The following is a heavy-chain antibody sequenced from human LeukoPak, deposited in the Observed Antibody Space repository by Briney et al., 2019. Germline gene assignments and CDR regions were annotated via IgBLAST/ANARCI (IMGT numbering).Heavy chain of an antibody. Sequence: ASVKVSCKASGGTFSSYAISWVRQAPGQGLEWMGGIIPIFGTANYAQKFQGRVTITADESTSTAYMELSSLRSEDTAVYYCAKDSSSTSLSWFDPWGQGTLVTVSS. V-gene: IGHV1-69*13. CDR3: AKDSSSTSLSWFDP. CDR2: IIPIFGTA. D-gene: IGHD2-2*01. CDR1: GGTFSSYA. J-gene: IGHJ5*02.